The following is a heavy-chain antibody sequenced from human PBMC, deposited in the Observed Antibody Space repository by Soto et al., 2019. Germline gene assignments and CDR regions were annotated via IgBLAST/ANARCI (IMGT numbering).Heavy chain of an antibody. D-gene: IGHD2-21*02. Sequence: VQLLESGGGLVQPGGSLRLSCAASGFTFSSYAMSWVRRAPGKGLEWVSAISGSGGSTYYADSVKGRFTISRDNSKNTLYLQMNSLRAEDTAVSYCAKPREYCGGDCYFDYWGQGTLVTVSS. J-gene: IGHJ4*02. CDR1: GFTFSSYA. CDR3: AKPREYCGGDCYFDY. V-gene: IGHV3-23*01. CDR2: ISGSGGST.